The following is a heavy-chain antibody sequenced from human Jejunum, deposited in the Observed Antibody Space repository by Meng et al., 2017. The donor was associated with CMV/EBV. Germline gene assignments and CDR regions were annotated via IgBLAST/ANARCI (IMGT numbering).Heavy chain of an antibody. CDR2: IFPRDADT. CDR1: GYFFPAYW. CDR3: ARADWAWVTPYYLDF. D-gene: IGHD2-21*02. V-gene: IGHV5-51*01. Sequence: SGYFFPAYWLAWVRQLPGKGLEWMGIIFPRDADTRYSPSFEGHISISADTSTSTAYLQWTSLKPSDTAMYFCARADWAWVTPYYLDFWGRGTLVTVSS. J-gene: IGHJ4*02.